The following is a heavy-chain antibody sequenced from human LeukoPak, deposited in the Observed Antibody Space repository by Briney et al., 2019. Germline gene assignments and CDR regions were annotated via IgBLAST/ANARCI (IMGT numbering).Heavy chain of an antibody. V-gene: IGHV4-59*08. CDR2: IYYSGST. CDR1: GGSISSYY. D-gene: IGHD3-10*01. Sequence: SETLSLTCTVSGGSISSYYWSWIRQPPGKGLEWIGYIYYSGSTNYNPSLKSRVTISVDTSKNQFSLELSSVTAADTAVYYCARLRVGVWFGELLLDYWGQGTLVTVSS. CDR3: ARLRVGVWFGELLLDY. J-gene: IGHJ4*02.